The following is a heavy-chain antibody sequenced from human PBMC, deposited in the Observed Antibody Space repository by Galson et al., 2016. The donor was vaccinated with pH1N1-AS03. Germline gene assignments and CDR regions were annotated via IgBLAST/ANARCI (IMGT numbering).Heavy chain of an antibody. Sequence: SLRLSCAASGFTLSSSWMSWVRQAPGKGLEWVANIRQDGSDKYYVDSVRGRFTISRDNAKNSLYLQMNNLRAEDTAVYYCVKGGTNFDSWGQGTLVTVSS. CDR2: IRQDGSDK. CDR1: GFTLSSSW. CDR3: VKGGTNFDS. D-gene: IGHD1-26*01. J-gene: IGHJ4*02. V-gene: IGHV3-7*01.